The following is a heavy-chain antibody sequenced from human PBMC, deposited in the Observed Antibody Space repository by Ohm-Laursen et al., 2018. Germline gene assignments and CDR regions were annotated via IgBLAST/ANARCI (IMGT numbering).Heavy chain of an antibody. CDR1: GASISSGGYY. CDR3: ATPVFGSRWYYFDY. CDR2: IYDSGGT. J-gene: IGHJ4*02. V-gene: IGHV4-31*03. Sequence: SQTLSLTCTVSGASISSGGYYWSWIRQHPGKGLEWIGYIYDSGGTSYNPSLKSRLTISVDTSKNQFSLKLNSVTAADTAVYYCATPVFGSRWYYFDYWGQGTLVTVSS. D-gene: IGHD6-13*01.